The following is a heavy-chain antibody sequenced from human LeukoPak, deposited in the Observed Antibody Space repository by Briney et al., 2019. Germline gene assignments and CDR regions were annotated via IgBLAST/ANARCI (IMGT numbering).Heavy chain of an antibody. CDR2: ISSSSSTI. CDR3: ARVTNYYDTSGYH. J-gene: IGHJ5*02. CDR1: GFTFSSYA. D-gene: IGHD3-22*01. V-gene: IGHV3-48*01. Sequence: GGSLRLSCAASGFTFSSYAMSWVRQAPGKGLEWVSYISSSSSTIYYADSVKGRFTISRDNAKNSLYLQMNSLRAEDTAVYYCARVTNYYDTSGYHWGQGTLVTVSS.